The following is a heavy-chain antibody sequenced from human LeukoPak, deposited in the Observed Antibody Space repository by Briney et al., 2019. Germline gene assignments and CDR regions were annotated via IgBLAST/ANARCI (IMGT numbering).Heavy chain of an antibody. Sequence: GGSLRLSCAASGFTFSNYAMSWVRQAPGKGLEWVSTISDDSTYYTDSVKGRFTISRDNSKNTLYLQMNSLRAEDTAVYYCAKDPLSWFCGMDVRGKGTTVTVSS. D-gene: IGHD3-10*01. J-gene: IGHJ6*04. CDR2: ISDDST. CDR3: AKDPLSWFCGMDV. V-gene: IGHV3-23*01. CDR1: GFTFSNYA.